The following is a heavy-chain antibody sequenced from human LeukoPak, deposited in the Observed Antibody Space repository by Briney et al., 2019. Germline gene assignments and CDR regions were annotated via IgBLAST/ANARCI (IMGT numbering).Heavy chain of an antibody. V-gene: IGHV3-23*01. Sequence: GGSLRLSCTASGFTFSSYAMSWVRQAPGQGLEWVSTMSGSGDSTYYADSVKGRFTVSRDNSKNTLDLQMNSLRAEDTAVYLCAIPDSSGFYFSIRFDFWGQGTLVTVSS. CDR3: AIPDSSGFYFSIRFDF. CDR2: MSGSGDST. D-gene: IGHD3-22*01. J-gene: IGHJ4*02. CDR1: GFTFSSYA.